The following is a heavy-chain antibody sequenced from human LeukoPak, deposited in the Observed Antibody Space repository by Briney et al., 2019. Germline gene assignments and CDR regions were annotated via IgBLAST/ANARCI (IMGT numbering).Heavy chain of an antibody. CDR3: ARDGDYSTGWYY. Sequence: GGSLRLSCEASEFTLSRYWMSWVRQAAGKGLEWVANIKQDGSEKYYLDSVKGRFTISRDNAKNSLYLQMNSLRAEDTAVYYCARDGDYSTGWYYWGQGTLVTVSS. J-gene: IGHJ4*02. V-gene: IGHV3-7*03. D-gene: IGHD6-19*01. CDR1: EFTLSRYW. CDR2: IKQDGSEK.